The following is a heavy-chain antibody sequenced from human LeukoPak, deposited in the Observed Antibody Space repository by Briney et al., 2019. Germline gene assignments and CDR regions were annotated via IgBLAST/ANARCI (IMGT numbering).Heavy chain of an antibody. J-gene: IGHJ4*02. CDR2: ISAYNGDS. CDR1: GYSFSSYG. CDR3: ASGWSGYFESLDF. Sequence: ASVKVSCKGSGYSFSSYGMHWVRQAPGQGLEWMGWISAYNGDSDYAQNLQGRVTMTTDPSTSTAYMELRSLRSDDTAVYYCASGWSGYFESLDFWGQGTLVTVAS. D-gene: IGHD3-3*01. V-gene: IGHV1-18*01.